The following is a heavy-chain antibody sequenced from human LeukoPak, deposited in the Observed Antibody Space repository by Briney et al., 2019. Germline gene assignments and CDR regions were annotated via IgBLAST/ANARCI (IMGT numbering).Heavy chain of an antibody. V-gene: IGHV5-51*01. D-gene: IGHD3-10*01. Sequence: GESLKISCKISGYKLTNNWIGWVRQMPGKGLEWMGIIYLGDSDTRYSPSFQGQVTISADKSISTAYLQWSSMKASDTAMYYCERHNVSYYYGSGSYLYYYYYYMDVWGKGTTVTVSS. CDR3: ERHNVSYYYGSGSYLYYYYYYMDV. J-gene: IGHJ6*03. CDR2: IYLGDSDT. CDR1: GYKLTNNW.